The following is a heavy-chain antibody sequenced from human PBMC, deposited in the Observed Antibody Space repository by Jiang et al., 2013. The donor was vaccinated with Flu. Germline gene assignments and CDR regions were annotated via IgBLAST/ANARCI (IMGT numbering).Heavy chain of an antibody. D-gene: IGHD3-10*01. J-gene: IGHJ5*02. CDR1: GYSFTSYW. Sequence: GYSFTSYWIGWVRQMPGKGLEWMGIIYPGDSDTRYSPSFQGQVTISADKSISTAYLQWSSLKASDTAMYYCARQGELPLNWFDPWGQGTLVTVSS. CDR3: ARQGELPLNWFDP. CDR2: IYPGDSDT. V-gene: IGHV5-51*01.